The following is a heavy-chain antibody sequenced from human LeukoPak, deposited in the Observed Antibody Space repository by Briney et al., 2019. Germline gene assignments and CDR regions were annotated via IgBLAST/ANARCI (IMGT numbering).Heavy chain of an antibody. V-gene: IGHV4-39*07. J-gene: IGHJ4*02. CDR3: ARFTAYYYDSSGYDY. CDR1: GGSISSSSYY. Sequence: PSETLSLTCTVSGGSISSSSYYWGWIRQPPGKGLEWIGSIYYSGSTYYNPSLKSRVTISVDTSKNQFSLKLSSVTAADTAVYYCARFTAYYYDSSGYDYWGQGTLVTVSS. CDR2: IYYSGST. D-gene: IGHD3-22*01.